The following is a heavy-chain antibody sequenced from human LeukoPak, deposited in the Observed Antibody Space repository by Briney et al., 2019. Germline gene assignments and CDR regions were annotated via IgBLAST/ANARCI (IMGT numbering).Heavy chain of an antibody. V-gene: IGHV1-2*06. Sequence: ASVKVSCKASGYTFTGYYMHWVRQAPGQGLEWMGRINPNSGGTNYAQKFQGRVTMTRDTSTSTVYMELSSLRSEDTAVYYCARDAVQTRSENWFDPWGQGTLVTVSS. CDR2: INPNSGGT. D-gene: IGHD6-25*01. CDR3: ARDAVQTRSENWFDP. J-gene: IGHJ5*02. CDR1: GYTFTGYY.